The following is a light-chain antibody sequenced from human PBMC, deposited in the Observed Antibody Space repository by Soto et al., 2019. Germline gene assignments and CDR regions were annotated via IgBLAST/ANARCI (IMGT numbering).Light chain of an antibody. Sequence: EIVLTQSPATLSLSPGERATLSCRASQSVGSSLAWYQQKPGQAPSLLIYDASNRATGISARFSGSGPGPDLTLTSSSLEPEDFAVYYCQQRSVWPAITFGEGTRLEIK. CDR1: QSVGSS. V-gene: IGKV3D-11*02. CDR2: DAS. CDR3: QQRSVWPAIT. J-gene: IGKJ5*01.